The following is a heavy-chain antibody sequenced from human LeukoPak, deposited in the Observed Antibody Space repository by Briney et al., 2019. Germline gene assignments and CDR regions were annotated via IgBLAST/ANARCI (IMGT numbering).Heavy chain of an antibody. CDR1: GGTFSSYA. V-gene: IGHV1-69*13. D-gene: IGHD2-15*01. CDR2: IIPIFGTA. Sequence: SVKVSCKASGGTFSSYAISWVRQVPGQGLEWMGGIIPIFGTANYAQKFQGRVTITADESTSTAYMELSRLRSEDTAVYYCAREIAYCSGGSCLGNWFDPWGQGTLVTVSS. CDR3: AREIAYCSGGSCLGNWFDP. J-gene: IGHJ5*02.